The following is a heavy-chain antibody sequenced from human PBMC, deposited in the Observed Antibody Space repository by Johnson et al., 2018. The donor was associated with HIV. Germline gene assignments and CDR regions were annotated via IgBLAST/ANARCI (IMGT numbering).Heavy chain of an antibody. D-gene: IGHD1-7*01. CDR2: ISYDGNNK. V-gene: IGHV3-30*03. CDR3: ARVASPAELLPWAFDI. J-gene: IGHJ3*02. Sequence: QVQLVESGGGVVQPGRSLRLSCAASGFTFSSYGMHCVRQAPGKGLEWVAVISYDGNNKYYADSVRGRFTVSRDNSKNTLFLQMSSLRAEDTAVYYCARVASPAELLPWAFDIWGQGTMVTVSS. CDR1: GFTFSSYG.